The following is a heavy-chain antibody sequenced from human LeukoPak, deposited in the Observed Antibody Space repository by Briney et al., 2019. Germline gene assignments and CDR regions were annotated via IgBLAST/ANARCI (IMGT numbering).Heavy chain of an antibody. J-gene: IGHJ4*02. D-gene: IGHD2-21*02. CDR1: GGSISSYY. V-gene: IGHV4-59*01. CDR2: IYYSGST. CDR3: ASGVAAFPFDY. Sequence: PSETLSLTCTVSGGSISSYYWSWIRQPPGKGLEWIGYIYYSGSTNYNPSLKSRVTISVDTSKNQFSLKLSSVTAADTAVYYCASGVAAFPFDYWGQGTLVTVSS.